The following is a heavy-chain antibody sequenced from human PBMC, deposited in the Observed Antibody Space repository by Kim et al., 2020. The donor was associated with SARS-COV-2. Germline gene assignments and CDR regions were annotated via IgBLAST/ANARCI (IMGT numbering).Heavy chain of an antibody. CDR3: VRDFDF. Sequence: GGSLRLSCAASGFTFRTRWMSWVRQAPGKGLQWLANIKEDGSAKYYVDSVKGRFFISRENAKNLLYLQMNRLTGDDTAVYYCVRDFDFWGQGVLVTVSS. CDR2: IKEDGSAK. V-gene: IGHV3-7*01. CDR1: GFTFRTRW. J-gene: IGHJ4*02.